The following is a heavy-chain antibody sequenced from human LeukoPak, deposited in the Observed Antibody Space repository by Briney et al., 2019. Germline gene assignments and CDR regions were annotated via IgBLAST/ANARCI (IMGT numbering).Heavy chain of an antibody. D-gene: IGHD3-10*01. V-gene: IGHV3-23*01. CDR2: ISGSGGST. CDR1: GFTFSTYA. Sequence: GGSLRLSCAASGFTFSTYAMSWVRQAPGKGLEWVSAISGSGGSTYYADSVKGRFTISRDNSKNTLYLQMNSLRAEDTAVYYCAKSTYYYGSGSPFSPLDYWGQGTLVTVSS. CDR3: AKSTYYYGSGSPFSPLDY. J-gene: IGHJ4*02.